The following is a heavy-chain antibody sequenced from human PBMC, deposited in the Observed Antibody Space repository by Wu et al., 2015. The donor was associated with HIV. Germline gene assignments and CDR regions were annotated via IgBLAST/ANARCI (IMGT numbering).Heavy chain of an antibody. D-gene: IGHD6-19*01. Sequence: QLLQSGSEVQKPGASVKVSCKSSTNTFDDHYIHWVRQAPGRGFEWVGWMNSKTGGTKYAQKFQGRVSMTGDMSIGTVYLELSGVTSEDTAVYYCVRDLQWPTEYYHYYGMDVWGQGTTVTVSS. V-gene: IGHV1-2*02. J-gene: IGHJ6*02. CDR2: MNSKTGGT. CDR3: VRDLQWPTEYYHYYGMDV. CDR1: TNTFDDHY.